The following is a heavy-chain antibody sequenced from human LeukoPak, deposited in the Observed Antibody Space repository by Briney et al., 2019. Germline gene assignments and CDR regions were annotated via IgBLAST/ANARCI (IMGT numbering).Heavy chain of an antibody. CDR2: ISGSGGST. Sequence: AGSLRLSWAVAGFSFRNYSMSWVRQAPGKGLEWVSTISGSGGSTYNADSVKGRFTISIDNSKNTLYLQMNSLRAEDTALYYWAGTRSGTPAGYWGQGTLVTVSS. V-gene: IGHV3-23*01. CDR3: AGTRSGTPAGY. J-gene: IGHJ4*02. CDR1: GFSFRNYS. D-gene: IGHD3-10*01.